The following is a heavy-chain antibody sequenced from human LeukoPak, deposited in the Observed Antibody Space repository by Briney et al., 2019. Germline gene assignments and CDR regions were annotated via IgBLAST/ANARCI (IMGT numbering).Heavy chain of an antibody. V-gene: IGHV1-2*02. J-gene: IGHJ4*02. CDR2: INPNSGGT. Sequence: ASVKVSCKASGYTFTGYYMHWVRQAPGQGLQWMGWINPNSGGTNYAQRFQGRVTMTRDTSISTAYMELNRLRSDDTAVYYCARGWTGYYSTTQQIDHWGQGTLVTVSS. CDR3: ARGWTGYYSTTQQIDH. CDR1: GYTFTGYY. D-gene: IGHD3/OR15-3a*01.